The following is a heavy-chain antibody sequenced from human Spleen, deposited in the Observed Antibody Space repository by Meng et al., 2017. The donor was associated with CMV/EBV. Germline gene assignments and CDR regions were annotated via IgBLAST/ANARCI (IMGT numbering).Heavy chain of an antibody. Sequence: FTVSSYGRHWVRQAPGKGLEWVAVIRYDGSNKYYADSVKGRFTIHRDQSKNTLYLQMNSLRAEDTAVYYCAKDANSLIAAAGTDWFDPWGQGTLVTVSS. CDR3: AKDANSLIAAAGTDWFDP. CDR2: IRYDGSNK. CDR1: FTVSSYG. D-gene: IGHD6-13*01. J-gene: IGHJ5*02. V-gene: IGHV3-30*02.